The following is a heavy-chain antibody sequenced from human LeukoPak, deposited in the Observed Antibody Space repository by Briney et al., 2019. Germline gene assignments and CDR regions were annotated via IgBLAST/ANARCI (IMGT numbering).Heavy chain of an antibody. J-gene: IGHJ6*02. Sequence: GGSLRLSCAASGFTLRSYGMHWVRQAPGKGLEWVAGISYDGSNKYYADSVKGRFTISRDNSKNTVYLQMNSLRAEDTAVYYCAKGLGDTAYYGLDVWGQGTTVTVSS. CDR3: AKGLGDTAYYGLDV. V-gene: IGHV3-30*18. CDR2: ISYDGSNK. CDR1: GFTLRSYG. D-gene: IGHD5-18*01.